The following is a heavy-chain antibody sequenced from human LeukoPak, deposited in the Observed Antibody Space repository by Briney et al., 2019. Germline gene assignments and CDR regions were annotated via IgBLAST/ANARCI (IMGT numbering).Heavy chain of an antibody. J-gene: IGHJ4*02. Sequence: ASVKVSCKASGYTFTSYYMHWVRQAPGQGLEWMGIINPSGGSTTYAQKFQGGVTMTSDTSTSTVYMELSSLRSDDTAVYYCARRGILTGYMFDYWGQGTLVTVSS. V-gene: IGHV1-46*03. CDR2: INPSGGST. CDR3: ARRGILTGYMFDY. D-gene: IGHD3-9*01. CDR1: GYTFTSYY.